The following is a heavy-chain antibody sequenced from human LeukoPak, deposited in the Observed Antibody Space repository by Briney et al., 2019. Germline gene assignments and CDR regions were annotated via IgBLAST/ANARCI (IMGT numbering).Heavy chain of an antibody. CDR2: ISGSGGST. CDR1: GFTFMNYA. V-gene: IGHV3-23*01. CDR3: AKKGIAAAGTMEFDY. J-gene: IGHJ4*02. Sequence: GGSLRLSCATSGFTFMNYAMSWVRQAPGKGLEWVSGISGSGGSTYYADSLKGRFTISRDNSKNTLYLQMNSLRAEDTAVYYCAKKGIAAAGTMEFDYWGQGTLVTVSS. D-gene: IGHD6-13*01.